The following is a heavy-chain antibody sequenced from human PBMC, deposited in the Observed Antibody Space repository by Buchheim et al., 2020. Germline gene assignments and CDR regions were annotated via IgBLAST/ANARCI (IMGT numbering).Heavy chain of an antibody. CDR1: GFTFSSYW. CDR2: IKQDGSEK. D-gene: IGHD5-18*01. CDR3: AREGRYNYGDDPETYYYYYGMDV. J-gene: IGHJ6*02. Sequence: EVQLVESGGGLVQPGGSLRLSCAASGFTFSSYWMSWVRQAPGKGLKWVANIKQDGSEKYYVDSVKGRFTISRDNAKNSLSLQMNSLRAEDTAVYYCAREGRYNYGDDPETYYYYYGMDVWGQGTT. V-gene: IGHV3-7*01.